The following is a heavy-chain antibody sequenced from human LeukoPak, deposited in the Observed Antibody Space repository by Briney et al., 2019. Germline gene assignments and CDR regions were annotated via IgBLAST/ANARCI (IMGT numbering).Heavy chain of an antibody. J-gene: IGHJ4*02. Sequence: ASVKVSCKASGYTFSGYYIQWVRQAPGQGLEWVGWINPNSGDSKYAQTFQGRVTLTRDTSLSTAYMELSRPTSDDTAVYYCARAEGVTLVRPTVDYWGQGTLVTVSS. CDR1: GYTFSGYY. CDR2: INPNSGDS. CDR3: ARAEGVTLVRPTVDY. D-gene: IGHD2-8*01. V-gene: IGHV1-2*02.